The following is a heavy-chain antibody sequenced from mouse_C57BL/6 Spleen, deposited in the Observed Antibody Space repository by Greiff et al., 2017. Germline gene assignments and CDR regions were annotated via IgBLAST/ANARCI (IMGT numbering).Heavy chain of an antibody. J-gene: IGHJ1*03. CDR2: INSDGGST. V-gene: IGHV5-2*03. CDR1: EYEFPSHD. CDR3: ARHGNYGKYFDV. D-gene: IGHD2-1*01. Sequence: EVMLVESGGGLVQPGESLKLSCESNEYEFPSHDMSWVRKTPEKRLELVAAINSDGGSTYYPDTMESRFIISRDKTKKSLDLHMSSLRSEDTALYYCARHGNYGKYFDVWGTGTTVTVSS.